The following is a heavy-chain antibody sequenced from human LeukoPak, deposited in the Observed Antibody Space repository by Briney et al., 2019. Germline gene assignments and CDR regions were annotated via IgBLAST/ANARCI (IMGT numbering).Heavy chain of an antibody. Sequence: ASVKVSCKASGYTFTGNYMHWVRQAPGQGLEWMGWINPRTGDTHYTQKFQGRVTMTRDTSISTAYMELSRLRSDDTAVYYCARDVWRIMGIAAAGTGGVIDPWGQGTLVTVSS. CDR1: GYTFTGNY. D-gene: IGHD6-13*01. CDR3: ARDVWRIMGIAAAGTGGVIDP. J-gene: IGHJ5*02. CDR2: INPRTGDT. V-gene: IGHV1-2*02.